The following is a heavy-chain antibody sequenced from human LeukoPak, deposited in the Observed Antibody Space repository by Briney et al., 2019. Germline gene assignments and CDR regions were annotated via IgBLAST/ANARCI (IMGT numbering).Heavy chain of an antibody. CDR1: GGSISSSSYY. V-gene: IGHV4-39*01. D-gene: IGHD3-22*01. J-gene: IGHJ5*02. Sequence: SETRSLTCTVSGGSISSSSYYWGWIRQPPGKGLEWIGSIYYSGSTYYNPSIKSRVTISVDTSKNQFSLKLSSVTAADTAVYYCARLSGRYYYDSSGYYDPNWFDPWGQGTLVTVSS. CDR2: IYYSGST. CDR3: ARLSGRYYYDSSGYYDPNWFDP.